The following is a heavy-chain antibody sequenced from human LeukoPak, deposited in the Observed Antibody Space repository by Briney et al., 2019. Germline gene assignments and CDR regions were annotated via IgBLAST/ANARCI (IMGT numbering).Heavy chain of an antibody. J-gene: IGHJ4*02. CDR3: AREGGYDPFEY. CDR1: GITFSYYW. D-gene: IGHD5-12*01. Sequence: GSVRLSCAASGITFSYYWMHWVRQALGKGLVWVSRIDADGTSATYADSVKGRFTISRDNAKNTLYLQMNSLRAEDTAVYYCAREGGYDPFEYWGQGTLVTVSS. V-gene: IGHV3-74*01. CDR2: IDADGTSA.